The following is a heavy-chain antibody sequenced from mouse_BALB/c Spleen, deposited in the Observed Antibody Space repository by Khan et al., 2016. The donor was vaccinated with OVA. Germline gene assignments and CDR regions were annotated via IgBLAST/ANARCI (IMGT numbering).Heavy chain of an antibody. V-gene: IGHV3-2*02. CDR2: ISYSGST. Sequence: EVQLQESGPGLVKPSQSLSLTCTVTGYSIPSDYAWNWIRQFPGNKLEWMGYISYSGSTSYNPSLKNRISFTRDTSKDQFFLQLNSVTTEDTSTYYSARRCDGYYGAMDYWGQGTSVTVSA. J-gene: IGHJ4*01. D-gene: IGHD2-3*01. CDR1: GYSIPSDYA. CDR3: ARRCDGYYGAMDY.